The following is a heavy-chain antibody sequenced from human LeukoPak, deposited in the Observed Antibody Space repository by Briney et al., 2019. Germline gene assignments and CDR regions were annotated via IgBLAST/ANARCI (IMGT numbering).Heavy chain of an antibody. D-gene: IGHD1-26*01. V-gene: IGHV3-33*01. CDR1: GFTFSSNG. Sequence: GGSLRLSCAASGFTFSSNGMHWVRQAPGKGLAWVAVIWTDGSAKYYADSVKGRFTISRNNSQNILFLQMNSLSAEDTAVYYCARRSSGTSAFDIWGQGTLVTVSS. CDR3: ARRSSGTSAFDI. CDR2: IWTDGSAK. J-gene: IGHJ3*02.